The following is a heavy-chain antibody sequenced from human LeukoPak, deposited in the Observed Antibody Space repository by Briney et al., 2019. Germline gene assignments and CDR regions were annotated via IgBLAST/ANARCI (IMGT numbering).Heavy chain of an antibody. D-gene: IGHD6-25*01. CDR2: IWYDGSNK. CDR3: ARDRRLYNWFDP. J-gene: IGHJ5*02. CDR1: GFTFSSYG. V-gene: IGHV3-33*01. Sequence: TGGSLRLSCAASGFTFSSYGMHWVRQAPGKGLEWVAVIWYDGSNKYYADSVKGRFTISRDNSKNTLYLQMNSLRAEDTAVYYCARDRRLYNWFDPWGQGTLVTVSS.